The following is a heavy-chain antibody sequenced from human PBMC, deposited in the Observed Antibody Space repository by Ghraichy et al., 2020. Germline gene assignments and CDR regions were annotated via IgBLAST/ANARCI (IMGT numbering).Heavy chain of an antibody. V-gene: IGHV3-48*02. D-gene: IGHD4-23*01. J-gene: IGHJ6*02. CDR3: ARASRVVRFYYYDGMDV. Sequence: GGSLRLSCVGSGFTFSSYSMNWVRQSPGKGLEWVSYIISSGRTIFYADSVKGRFTISRDNAQNSLYLQMNSLRDEDTAVYYCARASRVVRFYYYDGMDVWGQGTTVTVSS. CDR1: GFTFSSYS. CDR2: IISSGRTI.